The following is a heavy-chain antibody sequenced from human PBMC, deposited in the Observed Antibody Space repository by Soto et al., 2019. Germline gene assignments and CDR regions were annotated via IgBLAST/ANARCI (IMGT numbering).Heavy chain of an antibody. V-gene: IGHV4-34*01. J-gene: IGHJ4*02. Sequence: SETLSLTCAVYGGSFSGYYWSWIRQPPGKGLEWIGEINHSGSTNYNPSLKSRVTISVDTSKNQFSLKLSSVTAADTAVYYCARGKSYWGQGTLVTVSS. CDR2: INHSGST. CDR3: ARGKSY. CDR1: GGSFSGYY.